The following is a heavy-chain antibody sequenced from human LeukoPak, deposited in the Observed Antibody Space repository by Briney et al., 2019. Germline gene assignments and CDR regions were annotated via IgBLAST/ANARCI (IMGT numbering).Heavy chain of an antibody. D-gene: IGHD2-2*01. V-gene: IGHV3-11*04. CDR3: ARDLVVVPAAIRTPGY. CDR2: ISSSGSTI. Sequence: GGSLRLSCAASGFTFSDYYMSWIRQAPGKGLEWVSYISSSGSTIYYADSVKGRFTISRDNAKNSLYLQMNSLRAEDTAVYYCARDLVVVPAAIRTPGYWGQGTLVTVSS. J-gene: IGHJ4*02. CDR1: GFTFSDYY.